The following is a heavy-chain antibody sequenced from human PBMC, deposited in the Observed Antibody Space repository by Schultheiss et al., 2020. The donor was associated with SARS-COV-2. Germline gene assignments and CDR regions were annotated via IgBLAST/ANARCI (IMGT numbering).Heavy chain of an antibody. Sequence: GGSLRLSCAASGFTFSDYYMSWIRQAPGKGLEWVSSISSSSSYIYYADSVKGRFTISRDNAKNSLYLQMNSLRAEDTAVYYCARESMAAGTPHYWGQGTLVTVSS. CDR2: ISSSSSYI. J-gene: IGHJ4*02. CDR1: GFTFSDYY. CDR3: ARESMAAGTPHY. V-gene: IGHV3-11*06. D-gene: IGHD6-13*01.